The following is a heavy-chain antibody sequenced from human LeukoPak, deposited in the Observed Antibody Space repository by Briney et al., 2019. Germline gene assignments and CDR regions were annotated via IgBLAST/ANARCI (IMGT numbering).Heavy chain of an antibody. CDR2: INPNSGGT. V-gene: IGHV1-2*02. Sequence: ASVKVSCKASGYTFTGYYMHWVRQAPGQGLEWMGWINPNSGGTNYAQKFQGRVTMTRDTSISTAYMELSRLRSDDTAVYYCARIAVADDAFDIWGQGTMVAVSS. CDR1: GYTFTGYY. CDR3: ARIAVADDAFDI. J-gene: IGHJ3*02. D-gene: IGHD6-19*01.